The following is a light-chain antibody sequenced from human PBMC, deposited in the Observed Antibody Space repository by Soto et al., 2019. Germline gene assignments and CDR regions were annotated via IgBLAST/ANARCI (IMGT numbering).Light chain of an antibody. Sequence: DIQMTQSPSSLSASVGDRVTITCRASQSISSYLNWYQQKPGKAPKLLIYAASSLQSGDPSRFSGSGSGTDFTLTISSLQPEDFATYYCQQSHSTPPTFGQGTKVEI. J-gene: IGKJ1*01. CDR3: QQSHSTPPT. V-gene: IGKV1-39*01. CDR2: AAS. CDR1: QSISSY.